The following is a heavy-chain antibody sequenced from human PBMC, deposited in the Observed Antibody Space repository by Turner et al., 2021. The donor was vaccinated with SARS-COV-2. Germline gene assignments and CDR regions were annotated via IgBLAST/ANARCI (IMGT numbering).Heavy chain of an antibody. CDR1: GLPFGDYA. CDR2: IRWNSSTI. D-gene: IGHD3-22*01. J-gene: IGHJ3*02. Sequence: EVPLVESGGGLVRPGRSLRLSCAASGLPFGDYAMHWVRQAPGKGLEWVAGIRWNSSTIGYADSEKGRFTISRDNAKKALYLQMNSLRAEDTALDYCAKDKSAEDYYYSSGYYGGGAVDIWGQGTMVTVSS. CDR3: AKDKSAEDYYYSSGYYGGGAVDI. V-gene: IGHV3-9*01.